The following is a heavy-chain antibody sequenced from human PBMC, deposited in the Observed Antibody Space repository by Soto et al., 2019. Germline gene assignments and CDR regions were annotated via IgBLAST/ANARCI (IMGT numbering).Heavy chain of an antibody. Sequence: QVQLVQSGAEVKEPGDSVRVSCEASGYTFTAYYIHWVRQAPGQGLEWMVWNNPKFGDTTYAQDFKGRVSMTRDMSISTVYMELSRLTSDDTAIYYCARNMDYYYGRGSGNGHGVWGQGTTVTVFS. J-gene: IGHJ6*02. CDR2: NNPKFGDT. V-gene: IGHV1-2*02. D-gene: IGHD3-10*02. CDR1: GYTFTAYY. CDR3: ARNMDYYYGRGSGNGHGV.